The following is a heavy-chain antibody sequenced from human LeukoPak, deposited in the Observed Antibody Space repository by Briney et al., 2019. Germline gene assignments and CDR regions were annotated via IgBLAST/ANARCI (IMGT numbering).Heavy chain of an antibody. V-gene: IGHV4-39*07. Sequence: SETLSLTCTVSGGSISSASYYWGWIRQPPGKGLEWIGTIYYSGSTYYNPSLKSRVTISLEMSKRQFSLNLTSVTAADTAVYYCASNTGTVFDYWGQGALVTVSS. CDR1: GGSISSASYY. D-gene: IGHD7-27*01. CDR2: IYYSGST. CDR3: ASNTGTVFDY. J-gene: IGHJ4*02.